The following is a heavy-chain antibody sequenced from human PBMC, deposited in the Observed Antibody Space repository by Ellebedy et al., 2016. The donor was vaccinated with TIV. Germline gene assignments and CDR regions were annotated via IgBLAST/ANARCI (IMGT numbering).Heavy chain of an antibody. V-gene: IGHV5-10-1*01. D-gene: IGHD3-9*01. J-gene: IGHJ4*02. Sequence: GESLKISCKGSVHTFTIYRINWVRQMPGKGLEWMGRIDPTDSYSNYGPSFQGHVTFSVDKSINTAYLQWSSLKASDTAMYYCATHSPDFDVLTGYPFDNWGQGTLVTVSS. CDR3: ATHSPDFDVLTGYPFDN. CDR1: VHTFTIYR. CDR2: IDPTDSYS.